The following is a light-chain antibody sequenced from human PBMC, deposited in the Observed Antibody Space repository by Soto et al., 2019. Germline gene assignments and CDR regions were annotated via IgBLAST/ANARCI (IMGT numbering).Light chain of an antibody. Sequence: DIQMTQSPSTLSASVGDRVTITCRASQSISSWLAWYQQKPGKAPKLLIYDASSLESGVPSRFSGSGSGTEFTLTIRSLQPDDFATYYCQQYNTPPLTFGQGTQVEIK. J-gene: IGKJ1*01. CDR3: QQYNTPPLT. CDR2: DAS. CDR1: QSISSW. V-gene: IGKV1-5*01.